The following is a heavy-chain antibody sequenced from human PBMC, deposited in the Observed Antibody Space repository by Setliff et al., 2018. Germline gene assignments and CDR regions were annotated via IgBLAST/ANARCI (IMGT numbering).Heavy chain of an antibody. V-gene: IGHV4-4*08. D-gene: IGHD1-26*01. J-gene: IGHJ3*02. CDR1: GDSMNDNH. Sequence: SETLSLTCNVSGDSMNDNHWTWIRQPPGKGLEWIGYIYTSGGTNYNPSLKSRVTISVDMSKNQFSLKLSSVTAADTAVYYCARRIVGAVDGFDIWGQGTMVTVSS. CDR2: IYTSGGT. CDR3: ARRIVGAVDGFDI.